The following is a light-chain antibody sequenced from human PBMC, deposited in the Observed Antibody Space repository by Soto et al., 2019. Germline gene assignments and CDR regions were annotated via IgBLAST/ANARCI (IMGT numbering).Light chain of an antibody. J-gene: IGLJ2*01. CDR3: QSYDSSLSVV. CDR1: SSNIGAGYD. Sequence: QSALTQPPSVSGAPGQRVTISCTGSSSNIGAGYDVHWYQQLPGTAPKLLIYANSNRPSGVPDRFSGSKSGTSASLAITGLQAEDEADYYCQSYDSSLSVVFGGGTKLTFL. V-gene: IGLV1-40*01. CDR2: ANS.